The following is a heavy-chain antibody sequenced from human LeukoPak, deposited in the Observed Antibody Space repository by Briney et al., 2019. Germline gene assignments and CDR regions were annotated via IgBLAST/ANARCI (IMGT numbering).Heavy chain of an antibody. V-gene: IGHV3-43*02. D-gene: IGHD3-10*01. J-gene: IGHJ4*02. Sequence: GGSLRLSCAASGFPFDDYAMHWVRQAPGKGLEWVSLISGDGGSTYYADSVKGRFTISRDNSKNSLYLQMNSLRTEDTALYYCAKDRYYYGSGSCFDYWGQGTLVTVSS. CDR2: ISGDGGST. CDR3: AKDRYYYGSGSCFDY. CDR1: GFPFDDYA.